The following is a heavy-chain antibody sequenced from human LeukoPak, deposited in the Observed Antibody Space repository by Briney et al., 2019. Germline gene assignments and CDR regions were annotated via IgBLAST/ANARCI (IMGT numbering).Heavy chain of an antibody. CDR1: GFTFSGYA. J-gene: IGHJ4*02. V-gene: IGHV3-23*01. D-gene: IGHD2-15*01. CDR2: ITGSVGAT. CDR3: AKHATRNYFEY. Sequence: GGSLRLSCAASGFTFSGYAMSWVRQAPGKGLEWVSVITGSVGATYYADSVKGRFTISRDNSKNTLSLQMNSLRAEDTAVYYCAKHATRNYFEYWGQGTLVTVSS.